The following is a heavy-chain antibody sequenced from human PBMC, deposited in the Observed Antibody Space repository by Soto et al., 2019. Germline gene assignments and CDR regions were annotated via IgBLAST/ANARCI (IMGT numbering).Heavy chain of an antibody. CDR1: GYTFISYS. CDR2: INSYTGKT. D-gene: IGHD2-15*01. J-gene: IGHJ5*02. CDR3: ARDRGYCSGGSCSSDWFDP. Sequence: QVQLVQSGAEVKKPGASVKVACKASGYTFISYSISWVRQAPGQGLEWMGWINSYTGKTNYAQNLQGRVTVTTDTSTTTAYMGLRSLRSDDTAVYYCARDRGYCSGGSCSSDWFDPWGQGTLVTVSS. V-gene: IGHV1-18*04.